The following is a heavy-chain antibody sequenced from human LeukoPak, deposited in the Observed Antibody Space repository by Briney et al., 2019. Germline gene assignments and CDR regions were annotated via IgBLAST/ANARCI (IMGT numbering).Heavy chain of an antibody. J-gene: IGHJ4*02. V-gene: IGHV4-59*01. D-gene: IGHD5-24*01. CDR3: ARDGGLQSHFDY. CDR2: IYHNGNS. CDR1: GDSFNEYY. Sequence: SETLSLTCSVFGDSFNEYYWNWVRQPPGKGLQWIGYIYHNGNSNYNPSLKGRLTISVDTAKNQFSLKLTSVTAADTAVYYCARDGGLQSHFDYWGQGALVT.